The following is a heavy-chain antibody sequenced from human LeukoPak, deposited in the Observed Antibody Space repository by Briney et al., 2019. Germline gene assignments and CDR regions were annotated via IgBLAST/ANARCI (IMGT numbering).Heavy chain of an antibody. V-gene: IGHV1-69*01. Sequence: SVKVSCKASVGTFSRYAISWVRQAPGQGLECVGGIIPIFGTANNAQKFQGRVTLTAEEPTYAADMEVSGLRSEDRAGCFCARAYSGYDFFDYWGQGILVTVSS. CDR3: ARAYSGYDFFDY. CDR2: IIPIFGTA. CDR1: VGTFSRYA. J-gene: IGHJ4*02. D-gene: IGHD5-12*01.